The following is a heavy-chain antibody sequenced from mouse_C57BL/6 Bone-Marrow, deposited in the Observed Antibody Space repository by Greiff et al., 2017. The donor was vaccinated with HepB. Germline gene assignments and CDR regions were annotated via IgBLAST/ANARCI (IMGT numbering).Heavy chain of an antibody. J-gene: IGHJ3*01. CDR2: IYPGGGYT. CDR1: GYTFTNYW. CDR3: ARYDGYSFAY. Sequence: QVHVKQSGAELVRPGTSVKMSCKASGYTFTNYWIGWAKQRPGHGLEWIGDIYPGGGYTNYNEKFKGKATLTADKSSSTAYMQFSSLTSEDSAIYYCARYDGYSFAYWGQGTRVTVSA. D-gene: IGHD2-3*01. V-gene: IGHV1-63*01.